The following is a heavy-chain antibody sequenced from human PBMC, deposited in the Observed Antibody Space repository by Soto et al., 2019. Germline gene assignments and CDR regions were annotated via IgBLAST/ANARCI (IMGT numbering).Heavy chain of an antibody. D-gene: IGHD6-13*01. CDR2: IYHSGST. Sequence: SETLSLTCAASGGSISSSNWWSWVRQSPGKGLEWIGEIYHSGSTYYNPSLKSRVTISVDTSKNQFSLKLSSVTAADTAVYYCASQQLVHYYYGMDVWGQGTTVTVS. CDR1: GGSISSSNW. V-gene: IGHV4-4*02. J-gene: IGHJ6*02. CDR3: ASQQLVHYYYGMDV.